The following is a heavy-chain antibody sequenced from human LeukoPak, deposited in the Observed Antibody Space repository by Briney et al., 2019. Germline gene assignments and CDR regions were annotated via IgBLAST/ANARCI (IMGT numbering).Heavy chain of an antibody. CDR3: ARTVRPGIAVATDAFDI. Sequence: SETLSLTCAVYGGSFSGYYWSWIRQPPGKGLEWIGEINHSGSTNYNPSLKSRVTISVDTSKNQFSLKLSSVTAADTAVYYCARTVRPGIAVATDAFDIWGQGTMVTVSS. CDR1: GGSFSGYY. D-gene: IGHD6-19*01. J-gene: IGHJ3*02. CDR2: INHSGST. V-gene: IGHV4-34*01.